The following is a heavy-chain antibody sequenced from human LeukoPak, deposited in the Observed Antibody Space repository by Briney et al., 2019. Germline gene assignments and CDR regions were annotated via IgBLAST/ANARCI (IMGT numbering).Heavy chain of an antibody. D-gene: IGHD6-19*01. V-gene: IGHV1-69*13. CDR3: ARDHPRYSSAWSYFDY. Sequence: GASVKASCKASGGTFSSYAISWVRQAPGQGLEWMGGIIPIFGTANYAQKFQGRVTITADESTSTAYMELSSLRSDDTAVYYCARDHPRYSSAWSYFDYWGQGTLVTVSS. J-gene: IGHJ4*02. CDR2: IIPIFGTA. CDR1: GGTFSSYA.